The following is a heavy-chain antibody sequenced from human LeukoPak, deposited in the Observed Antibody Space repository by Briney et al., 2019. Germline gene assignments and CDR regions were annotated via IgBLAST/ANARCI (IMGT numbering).Heavy chain of an antibody. Sequence: EASVKVSCKASGYTFTGYYIHWVRQAPGQGLEWMGWINPNSGGTNYAQKFQGRVTMTRDTSVSTAYMELSRLRSDDTAVYYCARDLGRDHLDDAFDIWGQGTMVTVSS. D-gene: IGHD1-14*01. CDR2: INPNSGGT. V-gene: IGHV1-2*02. CDR3: ARDLGRDHLDDAFDI. CDR1: GYTFTGYY. J-gene: IGHJ3*02.